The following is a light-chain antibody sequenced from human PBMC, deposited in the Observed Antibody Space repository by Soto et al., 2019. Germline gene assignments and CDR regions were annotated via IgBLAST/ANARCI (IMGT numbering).Light chain of an antibody. Sequence: EMVLTQSPATLSVSLGETATLSCRTSQTFSRNLAWYQHKPGQPPRLLIYAASTRVTGIPARFSGSRSGSEFTLTISGVQSEDCAVYYCHQYNYWPPETFGQGTKVEIK. J-gene: IGKJ1*01. CDR3: HQYNYWPPET. CDR2: AAS. CDR1: QTFSRN. V-gene: IGKV3-15*01.